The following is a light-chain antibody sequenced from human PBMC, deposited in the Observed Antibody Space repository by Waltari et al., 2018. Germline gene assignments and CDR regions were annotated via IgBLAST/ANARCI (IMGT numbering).Light chain of an antibody. J-gene: IGLJ3*02. CDR1: SSDVGSYNL. CDR3: GSYTAGSTWV. V-gene: IGLV2-23*01. CDR2: EGS. Sequence: QSALTPPASASGSPAPSITISSPGTSSDVGSYNLVSRYQQHPGKAPKRMIYEGSKRPSGVSNRFSGSKSGNTASLTISGLQAEDEADYYCGSYTAGSTWVFGGGTKLTVL.